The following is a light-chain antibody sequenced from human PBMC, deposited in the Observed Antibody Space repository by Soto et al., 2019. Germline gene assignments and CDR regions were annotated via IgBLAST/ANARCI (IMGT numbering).Light chain of an antibody. Sequence: EIVMTQSPATVSLSPGERVTLSCRASQSVSSNLAWYQQKPGQAPRLLIYGASTRATAIAGRFSGNGYGKGFTLTISNQQYEDFAVYYCYQCKARPPSFGQGTKVEVK. J-gene: IGKJ1*01. CDR1: QSVSSN. CDR2: GAS. V-gene: IGKV3-15*01. CDR3: YQCKARPPS.